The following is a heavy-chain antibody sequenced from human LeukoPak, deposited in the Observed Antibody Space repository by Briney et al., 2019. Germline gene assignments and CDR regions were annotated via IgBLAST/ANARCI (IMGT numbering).Heavy chain of an antibody. CDR2: ISSSGSTI. J-gene: IGHJ4*02. CDR3: ARDDYYGSGSYWY. Sequence: SGGSLRLSCAASGFTFSDYYMSWIRQAPGKGLEWVSHISSSGSTIYYADSVKGRFTISRDNAKNSLYLQMNSLRAEDTAVYYCARDDYYGSGSYWYWGQGTLVTVSS. D-gene: IGHD3-10*01. CDR1: GFTFSDYY. V-gene: IGHV3-11*01.